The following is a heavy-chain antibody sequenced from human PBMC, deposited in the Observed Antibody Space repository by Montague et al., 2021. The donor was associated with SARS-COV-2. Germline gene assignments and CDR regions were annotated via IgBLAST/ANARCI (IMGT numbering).Heavy chain of an antibody. Sequence: SETLSLTCAVYGGSFSGYYWNWIRQPPGKGLEWIGEINHSGSTNYNPSLKSRVTMSVDTSKNQFSLKPSSVTAADTAVYYCAWGARQGYGFRLGSFDSWGQGTLVTVSS. D-gene: IGHD3-10*01. V-gene: IGHV4-34*01. CDR2: INHSGST. J-gene: IGHJ4*02. CDR3: AWGARQGYGFRLGSFDS. CDR1: GGSFSGYY.